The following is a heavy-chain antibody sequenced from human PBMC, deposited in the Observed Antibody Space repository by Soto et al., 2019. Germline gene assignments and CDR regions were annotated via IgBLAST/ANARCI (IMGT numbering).Heavy chain of an antibody. CDR2: IIPIFDTA. V-gene: IGHV1-69*01. D-gene: IGHD3-22*01. CDR3: ARGVFYYDSSGYLNYYGMDV. Sequence: QVQLVQSGAEVKKPGSSVKVSCKASGGTFSSYAISWVRQAPGQGLEWMGGIIPIFDTANYAQKFQGRVTITADESTSTAYMELSSLRSEDTAVYYCARGVFYYDSSGYLNYYGMDVWGQGTTVTVSS. J-gene: IGHJ6*02. CDR1: GGTFSSYA.